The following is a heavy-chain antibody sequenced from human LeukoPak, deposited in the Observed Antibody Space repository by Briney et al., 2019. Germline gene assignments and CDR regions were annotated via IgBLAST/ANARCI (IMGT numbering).Heavy chain of an antibody. CDR3: ANFRFDY. J-gene: IGHJ4*02. CDR2: ISSSSSTI. Sequence: GGSLRLSCAASGFTFSSYYMNWVRQAPGKGLEWVSYISSSSSTIYYADSVKGRFTISRDNSKNTLYLQMNSLRAEDTAVYYCANFRFDYWGQGTLVTVSS. V-gene: IGHV3-48*01. CDR1: GFTFSSYY.